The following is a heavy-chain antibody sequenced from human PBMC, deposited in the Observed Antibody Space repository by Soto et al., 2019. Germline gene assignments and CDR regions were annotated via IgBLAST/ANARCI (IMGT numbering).Heavy chain of an antibody. CDR1: GFTFSSYG. V-gene: IGHV3-30*18. D-gene: IGHD3-10*01. J-gene: IGHJ6*02. CDR2: ISYDGSNK. Sequence: GGSLRLSCAASGFTFSSYGMHWVRQAPGKGLEWVAVISYDGSNKYYADSVKGRFTISRDNSKNTLYLQMNSLRAEDTAVYYCANGELQSDYYYYGMDVWGQGTTVTVSS. CDR3: ANGELQSDYYYYGMDV.